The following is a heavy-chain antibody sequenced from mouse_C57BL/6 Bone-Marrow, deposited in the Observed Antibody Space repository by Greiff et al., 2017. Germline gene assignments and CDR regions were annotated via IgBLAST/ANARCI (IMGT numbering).Heavy chain of an antibody. V-gene: IGHV1-64*01. CDR1: GYTFTSYW. J-gene: IGHJ3*01. D-gene: IGHD1-1*01. Sequence: QVQLQQPGAELVKPGASVKLSCKASGYTFTSYWMHWVKQRPGQGLEWIGMIHPNSGSTNYNEKFKSKATLTVDKSSSTAYMQRSSLTSEDSEVYYCARRGYYGSSSPWFAYWGQGTLVTVSA. CDR2: IHPNSGST. CDR3: ARRGYYGSSSPWFAY.